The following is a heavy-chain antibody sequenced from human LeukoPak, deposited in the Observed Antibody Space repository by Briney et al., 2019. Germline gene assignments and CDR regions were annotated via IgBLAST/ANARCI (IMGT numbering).Heavy chain of an antibody. CDR2: TYYRSTWYN. D-gene: IGHD2-2*01. Sequence: SQTLSLTCAISGDIVSSNSVTWNWVRQSPSRGLEWLGRTYYRSTWYNDYAVSVRGRITVNPDTSKNQFSLHLNSVTPEDTAVYYCARRLTQYDCFDPWGQGILVTVSS. V-gene: IGHV6-1*01. CDR3: ARRLTQYDCFDP. J-gene: IGHJ5*02. CDR1: GDIVSSNSVT.